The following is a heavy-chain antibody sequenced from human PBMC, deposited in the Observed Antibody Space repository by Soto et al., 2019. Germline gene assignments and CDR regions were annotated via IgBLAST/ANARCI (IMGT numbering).Heavy chain of an antibody. CDR3: AKDIGPYSSGWYGHDY. CDR1: GFTFSSYA. V-gene: IGHV3-23*01. CDR2: ISGSGGST. J-gene: IGHJ4*02. Sequence: GGSLRLSCAASGFTFSSYAMSWVRQAPGKGLEWVSAISGSGGSTYYEDSVKGRFTISRDNSKNSLYLQMNSLRAEDTALYYCAKDIGPYSSGWYGHDYWGQGTLVTVSS. D-gene: IGHD6-19*01.